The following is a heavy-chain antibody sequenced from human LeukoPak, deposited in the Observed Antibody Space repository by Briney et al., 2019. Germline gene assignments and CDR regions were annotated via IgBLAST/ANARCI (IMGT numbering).Heavy chain of an antibody. V-gene: IGHV1-69*02. J-gene: IGHJ6*02. CDR3: ARVVVAATQPYYYYGMDV. CDR2: IIPILGIA. CDR1: GGTFSSYT. Sequence: EASVKVSCKASGGTFSSYTISWVRQAPGQGLGWMGRIIPILGIANYAQKFQGRVTITADKSTSTAYMELSSLRSEDTAVYYCARVVVAATQPYYYYGMDVWGQGTTVTVSS. D-gene: IGHD2-15*01.